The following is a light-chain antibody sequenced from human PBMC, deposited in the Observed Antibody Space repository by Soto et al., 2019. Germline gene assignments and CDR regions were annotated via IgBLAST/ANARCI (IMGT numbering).Light chain of an antibody. Sequence: IQMTQSPSSLSASVGDRVTITCRASQGIGSALAWYQQKPGKAPKLLIYDASSLESGVPSRFSGSGSGTDFTLTISSLQPEDFATYYCQQFNVFGGGTKVDIK. V-gene: IGKV1-13*02. CDR2: DAS. CDR1: QGIGSA. CDR3: QQFNV. J-gene: IGKJ4*01.